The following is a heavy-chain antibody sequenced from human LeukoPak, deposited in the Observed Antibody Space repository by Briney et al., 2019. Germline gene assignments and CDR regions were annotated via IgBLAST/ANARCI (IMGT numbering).Heavy chain of an antibody. D-gene: IGHD3-22*01. CDR1: GGSISSYY. CDR2: IYYSGST. V-gene: IGHV4-59*08. Sequence: SETLSLTCTVSGGSISSYYWSWIRQPPGKGLEWIGYIYYSGSTNYNPSLKSRVTISVDTSKNQFSLKLSSVTAADTAVYYCARHSPPYYYDSSGFDYWGQGTLVTVSS. J-gene: IGHJ4*02. CDR3: ARHSPPYYYDSSGFDY.